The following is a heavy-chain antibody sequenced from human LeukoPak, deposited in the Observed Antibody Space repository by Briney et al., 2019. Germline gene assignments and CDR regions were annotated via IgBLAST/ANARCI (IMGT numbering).Heavy chain of an antibody. CDR3: ARVGQQLVGGRNRFDP. D-gene: IGHD6-13*01. CDR1: GYTFTSYD. Sequence: GASVKVSCKASGYTFTSYDINWVRQATGQGLEWMGWFSAYNGNTNYAQKLQGRVTMTTDTSTSTAYMELRSLRSDDTAVYYCARVGQQLVGGRNRFDPWGQGTLVTVSS. CDR2: FSAYNGNT. J-gene: IGHJ5*02. V-gene: IGHV1-18*01.